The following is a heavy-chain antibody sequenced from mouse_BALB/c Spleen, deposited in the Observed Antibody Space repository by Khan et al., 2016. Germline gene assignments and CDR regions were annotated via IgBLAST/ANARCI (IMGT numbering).Heavy chain of an antibody. CDR1: GYSITSGYS. CDR3: ARRAGGDLYYFDY. Sequence: EVQLQESGPDLVKPSQSLSLTCTVTGYSITSGYSWHWIRQFPGNKLEWMGYIHYSGSTNYNPSLKSRISITRDTSKNQFFLQLNSVTTEDTATYYCARRAGGDLYYFDYWGHGTTLTVSS. V-gene: IGHV3-1*02. CDR2: IHYSGST. J-gene: IGHJ2*01. D-gene: IGHD2-13*01.